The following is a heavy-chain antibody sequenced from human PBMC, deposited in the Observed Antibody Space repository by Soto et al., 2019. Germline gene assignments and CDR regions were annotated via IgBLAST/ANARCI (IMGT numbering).Heavy chain of an antibody. Sequence: QLQLQESGSGLVKPSQTLSLTCAVSGGSISSGGFSWSWIRQPPGKGLEWIGYIYHRESTYYNPSLKSRGTTSVDRSKNQFSRKLSSVTAAYTALYYCARGAPVFIQHWGQCTLVTVSS. D-gene: IGHD3-10*01. CDR1: GGSISSGGFS. V-gene: IGHV4-30-2*01. CDR3: ARGAPVFIQH. J-gene: IGHJ1*01. CDR2: IYHREST.